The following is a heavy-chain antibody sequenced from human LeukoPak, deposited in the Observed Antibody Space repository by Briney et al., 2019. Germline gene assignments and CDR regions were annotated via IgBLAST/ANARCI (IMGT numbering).Heavy chain of an antibody. Sequence: AASVKVSCKASGYTFTSYYMHWVRQAPGQGLEWMGWINPNSGGTNSAQKFQGRVTITRNTSISTAYMELSSLRSEDTAVYYCARGLRFGEFPLYNWFDPWGQGTLVTVSS. D-gene: IGHD3-10*01. CDR3: ARGLRFGEFPLYNWFDP. V-gene: IGHV1-2*02. CDR2: INPNSGGT. CDR1: GYTFTSYY. J-gene: IGHJ5*02.